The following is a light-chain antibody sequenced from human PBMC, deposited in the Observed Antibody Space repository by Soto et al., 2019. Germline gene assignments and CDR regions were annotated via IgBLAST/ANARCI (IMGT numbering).Light chain of an antibody. CDR1: QSISGW. CDR3: QQYNSYSWT. V-gene: IGKV1-5*01. J-gene: IGKJ1*01. Sequence: DIQMTQSPSTLSASVGDRVTITCRASQSISGWLAWYQQKPGKAPKFLIYDASSLESGVPSRFSGSGSGTEFTLTISSLQPDDFATYYCQQYNSYSWTFGQGTKVDIK. CDR2: DAS.